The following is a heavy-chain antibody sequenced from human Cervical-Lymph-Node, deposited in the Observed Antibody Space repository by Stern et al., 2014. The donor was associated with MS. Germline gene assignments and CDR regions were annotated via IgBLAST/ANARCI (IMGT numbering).Heavy chain of an antibody. V-gene: IGHV4-4*02. CDR3: ARDQGSQLMNS. J-gene: IGHJ4*02. Sequence: QVQLQESGPGLVRPSGTLSLTCAVSGDSISNDNWWSWVRQPPGKGLEWIGEVYHTGSANYDPSLKSRVTISVDKSKNQFSLRLTSMTAADTAVYYCARDQGSQLMNSWGQGTLVIVSS. CDR1: GDSISNDNW. CDR2: VYHTGSA. D-gene: IGHD2-2*01.